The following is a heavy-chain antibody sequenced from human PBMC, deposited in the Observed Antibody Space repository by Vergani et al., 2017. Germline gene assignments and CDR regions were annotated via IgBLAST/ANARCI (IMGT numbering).Heavy chain of an antibody. Sequence: VQLVQSGAEVKKPGASVKVSCEASGDTFTGYYMYWVRQAPGQGLEWMGIIYPGDSDTRYSPSFQGQVTISADKSISTAYLQWSSLKASDTAMYYCARHTGGYWGQGTLVTVSS. D-gene: IGHD7-27*01. V-gene: IGHV5-51*01. CDR2: IYPGDSDT. CDR1: GDTFTGYY. J-gene: IGHJ4*02. CDR3: ARHTGGY.